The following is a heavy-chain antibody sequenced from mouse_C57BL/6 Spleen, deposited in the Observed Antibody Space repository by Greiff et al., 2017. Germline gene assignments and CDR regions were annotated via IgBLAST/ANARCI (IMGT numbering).Heavy chain of an antibody. D-gene: IGHD1-1*01. CDR2: VYPYNGGT. CDR3: ARCERDTTGYFDV. CDR1: GFTFTDYY. V-gene: IGHV1-36*01. Sequence: EVKLQESGPVLVKPGPSVKISCKASGFTFTDYYMHWVKQSHGKSLEWIGLVYPYNGGTSYNQKFKGKATMTVDTSSSTAYMELNSLTSEDSAVYYCARCERDTTGYFDVWGTGTTVTVSS. J-gene: IGHJ1*03.